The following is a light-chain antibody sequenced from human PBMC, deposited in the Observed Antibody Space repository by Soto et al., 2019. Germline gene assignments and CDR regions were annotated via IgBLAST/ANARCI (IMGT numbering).Light chain of an antibody. J-gene: IGLJ1*01. CDR2: ENN. Sequence: QSVLTQPPSVSADPGQKVTLSCSGSSSNIGSNYVSWYKQLPGAAPKLLFYENNKRPSGIPDRFSGSKSGTSATLDITGLQTGDEADYYCGTWDNSLSAHVFATGTKVTVL. CDR1: SSNIGSNY. V-gene: IGLV1-51*02. CDR3: GTWDNSLSAHV.